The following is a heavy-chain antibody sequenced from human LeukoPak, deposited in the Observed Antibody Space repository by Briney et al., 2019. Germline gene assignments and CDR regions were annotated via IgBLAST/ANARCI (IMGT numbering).Heavy chain of an antibody. Sequence: AGGSLRLSCAASGFTFSSYSMNWVRQAPGKGLEWVSYISSSSSTIYYADSVKGRFTISRDNAKNSLYLQMNSLRAEDTAVYYCARVAGAWAAAGMGSAVDIWGQGTMVTVSS. J-gene: IGHJ3*02. CDR2: ISSSSSTI. D-gene: IGHD6-13*01. V-gene: IGHV3-48*01. CDR3: ARVAGAWAAAGMGSAVDI. CDR1: GFTFSSYS.